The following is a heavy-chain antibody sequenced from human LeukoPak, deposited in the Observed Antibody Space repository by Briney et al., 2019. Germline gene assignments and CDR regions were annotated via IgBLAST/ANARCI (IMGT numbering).Heavy chain of an antibody. CDR2: MNPNSGNT. V-gene: IGHV1-8*03. CDR1: GYTFTSYD. D-gene: IGHD5-18*01. CDR3: ARGDLYSYGPGGY. J-gene: IGHJ4*02. Sequence: ASVKVSCKASGYTFTSYDINWVRQATGQGLEWMGWMNPNSGNTGYAQKFQGRVTITRNTSISTAYMELSSLRSEDTAVYYCARGDLYSYGPGGYWGQGTLVTVSS.